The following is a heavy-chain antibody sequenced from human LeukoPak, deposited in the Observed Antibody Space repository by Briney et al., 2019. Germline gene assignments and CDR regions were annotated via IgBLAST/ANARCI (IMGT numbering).Heavy chain of an antibody. D-gene: IGHD3-3*01. Sequence: GGSLRLSCAASGFTFTKYAMSWVRQAAGKGLEWVSAIGGSGTKTFYAESVKGRFTISNAKNSLYLQMNSLRAEDTAVYYCAKDLKYYDFWSGYLSAFDYWGQGTLVTVSS. V-gene: IGHV3-23*01. CDR2: IGGSGTKT. CDR3: AKDLKYYDFWSGYLSAFDY. CDR1: GFTFTKYA. J-gene: IGHJ4*02.